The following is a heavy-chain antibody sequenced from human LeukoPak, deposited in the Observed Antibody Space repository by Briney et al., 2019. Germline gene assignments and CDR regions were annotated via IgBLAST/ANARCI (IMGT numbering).Heavy chain of an antibody. V-gene: IGHV1-46*01. D-gene: IGHD3-22*01. CDR3: ARGIYDSSGSVPDTFDY. J-gene: IGHJ4*02. Sequence: ASVKVSCKASGYTFTSYYFHWVRQAPGQGLEWMEIIIPSGGSTSYAQNFQGRVTMTRDTSTSTVYMELSSLRSEDTAVYYCARGIYDSSGSVPDTFDYWGQGTLVTVSS. CDR1: GYTFTSYY. CDR2: IIPSGGST.